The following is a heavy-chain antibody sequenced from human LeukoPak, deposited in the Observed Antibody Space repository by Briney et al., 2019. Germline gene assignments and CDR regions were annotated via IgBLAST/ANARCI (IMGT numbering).Heavy chain of an antibody. CDR2: IYYSGST. Sequence: PSQTLSLTCTVSGGSISSGDYYWSWIRQPPGKGLEWIVYIYYSGSTYYNPSLKSRVTISVDTSKNQFSLKLSSVTAADTAVYYCARVITIFGGYSTQGPIWGQGTMVTVSS. J-gene: IGHJ3*02. CDR1: GGSISSGDYY. V-gene: IGHV4-30-4*08. D-gene: IGHD3-3*01. CDR3: ARVITIFGGYSTQGPI.